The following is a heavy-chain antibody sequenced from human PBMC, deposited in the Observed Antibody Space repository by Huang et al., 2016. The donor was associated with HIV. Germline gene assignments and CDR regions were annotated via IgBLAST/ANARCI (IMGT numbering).Heavy chain of an antibody. CDR3: VKDMGCDFHDGIFHL. CDR1: GFIFDDYA. J-gene: IGHJ5*02. V-gene: IGHV3-9*03. CDR2: ISRNSVGV. Sequence: EVQLVESGGGLVQPGRSLRISCGASGFIFDDYAMHWVRQAPGKGLGWVSGISRNSVGVAYVASVKGRFTISRDNAGNSLYLEMNGLTTADMAVYYCVKDMGCDFHDGIFHLWGQGTLVTVSS. D-gene: IGHD2-21*02.